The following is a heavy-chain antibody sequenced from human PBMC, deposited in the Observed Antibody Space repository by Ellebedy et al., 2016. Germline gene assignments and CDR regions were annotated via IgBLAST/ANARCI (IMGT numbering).Heavy chain of an antibody. Sequence: GESLKISCVVSGFPVSANYMNWVRLAPGRGLEWVAIIYSGGTTQYADSVKGRFTISRDVSKNTLHLQMNSLRAEDTAIYYCARDKTPNGMDFWGQGTTVTVSS. CDR1: GFPVSANY. V-gene: IGHV3-53*01. J-gene: IGHJ6*02. CDR2: IYSGGTT. CDR3: ARDKTPNGMDF.